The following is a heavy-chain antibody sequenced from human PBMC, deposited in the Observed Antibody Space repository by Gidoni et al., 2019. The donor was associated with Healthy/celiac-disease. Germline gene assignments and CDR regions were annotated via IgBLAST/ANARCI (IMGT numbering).Heavy chain of an antibody. CDR2: IYYSGST. D-gene: IGHD4-17*01. J-gene: IGHJ3*02. CDR1: GGSISSSSYY. Sequence: QLQLQESGPGLVKPSETLSLTCTVSGGSISSSSYYWGWIRQPPGKGLEWIGSIYYSGSTYYNPSLKSRVTISVDTSKNQFSLKLSSVTAADTAVYYCARRDGDYSGSYAFDIWGQGTMVTVSS. V-gene: IGHV4-39*01. CDR3: ARRDGDYSGSYAFDI.